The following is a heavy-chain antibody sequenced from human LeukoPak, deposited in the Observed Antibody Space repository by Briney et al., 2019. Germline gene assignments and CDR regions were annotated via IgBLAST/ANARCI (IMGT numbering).Heavy chain of an antibody. J-gene: IGHJ4*02. CDR3: ARVPFLLSGFWDY. CDR1: GYIFTSYY. D-gene: IGHD6-25*01. Sequence: ASVKVSCKASGYIFTSYYIHWVRQAPGQGLEWMGIINPSGGSTIYPQKFQGRVPMTRDTSTSTVYMELSSLRSEDTAVYYCARVPFLLSGFWDYWGQGTLVTVSS. CDR2: INPSGGST. V-gene: IGHV1-46*01.